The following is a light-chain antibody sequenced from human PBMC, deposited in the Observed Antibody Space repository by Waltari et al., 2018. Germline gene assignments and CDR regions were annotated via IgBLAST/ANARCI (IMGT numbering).Light chain of an antibody. J-gene: IGKJ1*01. CDR3: QQRAT. CDR2: AAS. CDR1: QSISSS. Sequence: DIQMTQSPSSLSASVGDRVTITCRASQSISSSLNWYQQKPGKAPKVLIYAASNLQSGVPSRFSGGGSGTDFTLTISSLQPEDFATYYCQQRATFGQGTKVEIK. V-gene: IGKV1-39*01.